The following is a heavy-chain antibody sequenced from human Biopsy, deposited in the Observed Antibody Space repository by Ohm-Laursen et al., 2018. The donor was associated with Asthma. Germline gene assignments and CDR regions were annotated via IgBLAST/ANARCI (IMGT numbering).Heavy chain of an antibody. CDR1: GFTFSSSW. Sequence: GSLRLSCAASGFTFSSSWMHWVRQVPGKGLVWVSRVNGDGRSTSYADSVKGRFTISRDNAKNSLYLQMNSLRAEDTAVYYCARDGPELPTELDYWGPGTLVTVSS. CDR3: ARDGPELPTELDY. J-gene: IGHJ4*02. CDR2: VNGDGRST. D-gene: IGHD1-14*01. V-gene: IGHV3-74*01.